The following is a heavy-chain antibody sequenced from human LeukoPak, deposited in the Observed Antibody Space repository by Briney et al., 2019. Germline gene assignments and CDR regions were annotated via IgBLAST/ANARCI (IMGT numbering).Heavy chain of an antibody. V-gene: IGHV3-21*04. J-gene: IGHJ5*02. CDR3: ARDDLLHRNWFDP. CDR1: GFTFSSYS. Sequence: GGSLRLSCAASGFTFSSYSMNWVRQAPGKGLEWVSSISSSSSYIYYADSLKGRFTISRDNAKKSVYLQMNSLRVEDTAFYYCARDDLLHRNWFDPWGQGTLVTVSS. CDR2: ISSSSSYI. D-gene: IGHD3-22*01.